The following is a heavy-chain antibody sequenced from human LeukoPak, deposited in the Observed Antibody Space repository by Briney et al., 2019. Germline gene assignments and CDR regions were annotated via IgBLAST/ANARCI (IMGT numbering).Heavy chain of an antibody. D-gene: IGHD3-9*01. J-gene: IGHJ2*01. V-gene: IGHV4-59*11. CDR1: GGSMSSHY. Sequence: SETLSLTCIVSGGSMSSHYWSWIRQPPGKGLEWIGYIYNSGSANHNPSLKSRVTISVDTSKSQFSLKLSSLTTADTAVYYCARATSWDQRNFDWPHWYLDLWGRGTLVTVSS. CDR2: IYNSGSA. CDR3: ARATSWDQRNFDWPHWYLDL.